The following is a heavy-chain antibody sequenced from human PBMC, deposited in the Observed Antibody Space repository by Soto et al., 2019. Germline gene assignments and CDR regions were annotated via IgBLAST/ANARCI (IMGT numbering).Heavy chain of an antibody. CDR2: IIPMFATT. CDR3: ARGRGIGFSSTWNIYWYYNMDV. CDR1: GGTFSDYA. J-gene: IGHJ6*02. Sequence: QVQLVQSGAEVRKSGSSVKVSCKAAGGTFSDYALSWVRQAPGQGLEWMGGIIPMFATTNYAQKFQGRVNSTADDSATKAHMELSSLKSEETAVYYCARGRGIGFSSTWNIYWYYNMDVWGQGTTVTVSS. V-gene: IGHV1-69*01. D-gene: IGHD6-13*01.